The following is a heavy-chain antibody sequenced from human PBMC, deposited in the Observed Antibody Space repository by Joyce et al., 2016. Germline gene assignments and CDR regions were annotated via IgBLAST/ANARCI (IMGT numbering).Heavy chain of an antibody. Sequence: EVQLAQSGAEVKKPGESLNISCKGSGYSFSRYWIGWVRQRPGRGLEWMGIRYPGDSDSKYSPSFQGQVTISVDKSISAAYLQWSSLKASDTAIYYCARLKVRGVIVTPYFYYYIDVWGKGTTVTVAS. CDR3: ARLKVRGVIVTPYFYYYIDV. D-gene: IGHD3-10*01. CDR2: RYPGDSDS. CDR1: GYSFSRYW. J-gene: IGHJ6*03. V-gene: IGHV5-51*01.